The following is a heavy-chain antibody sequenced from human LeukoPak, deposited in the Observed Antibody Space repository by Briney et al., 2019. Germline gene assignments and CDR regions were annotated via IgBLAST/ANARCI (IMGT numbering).Heavy chain of an antibody. CDR3: AKETGSGSYHFDY. D-gene: IGHD3-10*01. J-gene: IGHJ4*02. V-gene: IGHV3-21*01. Sequence: PGGTLRLSCAASGFTFSSYSMNWVRQAPGKGLEWVSSISSSSSYIYYADSVKGRFTISRDNAKNSLYLQMNSLRAEDTAVYYCAKETGSGSYHFDYWGQGTLVTVSS. CDR1: GFTFSSYS. CDR2: ISSSSSYI.